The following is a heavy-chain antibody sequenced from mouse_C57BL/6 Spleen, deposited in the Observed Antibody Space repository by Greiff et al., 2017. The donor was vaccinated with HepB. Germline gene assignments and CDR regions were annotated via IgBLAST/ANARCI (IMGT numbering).Heavy chain of an antibody. CDR2: IDPETGGT. J-gene: IGHJ1*03. CDR3: SITTVPDWYFDV. V-gene: IGHV1-15*01. CDR1: GYTFTDYE. Sequence: AQLQQSGAELVRPGASVTLSCKASGYTFTDYEMHWVKQTPVHGLEWIGAIDPETGGTAYNQKFKGKAILTADKSSSTAYMELRSLTSEDSAVYYCSITTVPDWYFDVWGTGTTVTVSS. D-gene: IGHD1-1*01.